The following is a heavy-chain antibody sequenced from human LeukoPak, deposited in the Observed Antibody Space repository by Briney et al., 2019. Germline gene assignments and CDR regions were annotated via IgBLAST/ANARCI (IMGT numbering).Heavy chain of an antibody. Sequence: AASVKVSCKASGHTFNAYYIHWVRQAPGQGLEWMGWINPDSGSAYYSQKFQGRVTMTRDTSISTAYMELSGLKSDDSALYYCARDTGRVGGTKGATDMWGQGTMVSVSS. CDR3: ARDTGRVGGTKGATDM. CDR2: INPDSGSA. V-gene: IGHV1-2*02. J-gene: IGHJ3*02. D-gene: IGHD1-26*01. CDR1: GHTFNAYY.